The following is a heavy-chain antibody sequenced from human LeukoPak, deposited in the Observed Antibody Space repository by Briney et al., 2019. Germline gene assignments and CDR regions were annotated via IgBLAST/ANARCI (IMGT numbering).Heavy chain of an antibody. CDR1: GYTFTTYN. CDR3: ARGHSYNSAFDAFDI. V-gene: IGHV1-8*01. Sequence: ASVKVSCKASGYTFTTYNIHWVRQATGQGLEWMGWMNPNSGNTAYAQNFQGRVTMTRNTSISTAYMELSSLRSDDTAVYYCARGHSYNSAFDAFDIWGQGTMVTVS. J-gene: IGHJ3*02. D-gene: IGHD6-19*01. CDR2: MNPNSGNT.